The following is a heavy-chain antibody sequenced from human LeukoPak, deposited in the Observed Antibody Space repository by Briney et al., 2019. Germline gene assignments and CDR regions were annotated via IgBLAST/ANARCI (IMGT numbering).Heavy chain of an antibody. CDR3: ARRGPSGDWYFDL. CDR1: GYSFTNYW. Sequence: GESLKISCKGSGYSFTNYWVGWVRQMPEKGLEWMGFIYPGDSDTRYGPSFQGRVTISADKSISTAFLQWSSLKASDTAMYYCARRGPSGDWYFDLWGRGTLVTVSS. J-gene: IGHJ2*01. CDR2: IYPGDSDT. V-gene: IGHV5-51*01. D-gene: IGHD1-26*01.